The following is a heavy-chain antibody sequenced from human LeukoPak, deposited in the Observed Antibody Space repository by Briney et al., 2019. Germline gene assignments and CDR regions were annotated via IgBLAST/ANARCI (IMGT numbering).Heavy chain of an antibody. CDR2: ISAYNGNT. Sequence: ASVKVSCKASGYTFSVYGITWVRQAPGQGLEWMGWISAYNGNTNYAQKLQGRVTMTTDTSTSTAYMELRSLRSDDTAVYYCARDEYSSGWYGPRAFDIWGQGTMVTVSS. D-gene: IGHD6-19*01. V-gene: IGHV1-18*01. J-gene: IGHJ3*02. CDR3: ARDEYSSGWYGPRAFDI. CDR1: GYTFSVYG.